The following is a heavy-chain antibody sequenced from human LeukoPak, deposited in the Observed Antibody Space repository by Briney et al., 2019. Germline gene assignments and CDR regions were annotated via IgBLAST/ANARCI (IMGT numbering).Heavy chain of an antibody. D-gene: IGHD1-1*01. CDR3: ARESPSTTGTDPY. CDR1: GGTFSSYV. CDR2: IIPILGIA. J-gene: IGHJ4*02. V-gene: IGHV1-69*04. Sequence: SGKVSCKASGGTFSSYVISWVRQAPGQGLEWMGRIIPILGIANYAQKFQGRVTITADKSTSTAYMELSSLRSEDTAVYYCARESPSTTGTDPYWGQGTLVTVSS.